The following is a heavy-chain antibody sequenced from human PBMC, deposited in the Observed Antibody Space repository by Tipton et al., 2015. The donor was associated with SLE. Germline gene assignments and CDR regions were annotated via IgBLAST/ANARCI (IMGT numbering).Heavy chain of an antibody. CDR3: ARRRFQSASDY. D-gene: IGHD2-21*01. V-gene: IGHV4-59*11. CDR2: IHYTGST. CDR1: GGSISGHY. Sequence: TLSLTCTVSGGSISGHYWSWIRQPPGKGLEWIGYIHYTGSTHYNPSLESRVTMSVDTSMNQFSLKLNSVTAADTAVYYCARRRFQSASDYWGQGTLVSVSS. J-gene: IGHJ4*02.